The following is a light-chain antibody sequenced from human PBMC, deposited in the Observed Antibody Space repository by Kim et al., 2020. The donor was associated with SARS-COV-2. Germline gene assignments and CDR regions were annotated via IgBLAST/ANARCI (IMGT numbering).Light chain of an antibody. Sequence: IQLTQSPSTLSASVGDRVTITCRASQSIGGWLAWYQQKPGKAPKLLIHDVSSVESGVPSRFSGSGSETEFTLTISSLQPDDFATYYCQHQSTYPITFGQGTRLEIK. CDR3: QHQSTYPIT. J-gene: IGKJ5*01. CDR2: DVS. CDR1: QSIGGW. V-gene: IGKV1-5*01.